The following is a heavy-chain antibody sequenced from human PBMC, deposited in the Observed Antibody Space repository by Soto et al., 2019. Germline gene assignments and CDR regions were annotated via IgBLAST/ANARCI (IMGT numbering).Heavy chain of an antibody. Sequence: PGGSLRLSCAASGFTFSSYAMHWVRQAPGKGLEWVAVISYDGSNKYYADSVKGRFTISRDNSKNTLYLQMNSLRAEDTAVYYCAREAAVAGDFDYWGQGTLVTVSS. J-gene: IGHJ4*02. CDR2: ISYDGSNK. CDR1: GFTFSSYA. D-gene: IGHD6-19*01. V-gene: IGHV3-30-3*01. CDR3: AREAAVAGDFDY.